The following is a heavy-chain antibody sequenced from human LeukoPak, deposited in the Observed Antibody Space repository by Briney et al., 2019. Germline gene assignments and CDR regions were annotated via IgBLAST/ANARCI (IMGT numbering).Heavy chain of an antibody. CDR2: INTNTGNP. D-gene: IGHD3-22*01. V-gene: IGHV7-4-1*02. Sequence: ASVKVSCKASGYTFNTYGMNWVRQAPGQGLEWMGWINTNTGNPTYAQGFTGRFVFSLDTSVSTAYLQISSLKAEDTAVYYCAGSELLDYYDSSGYYEVVASFDYWGQGTLVTVSS. CDR1: GYTFNTYG. CDR3: AGSELLDYYDSSGYYEVVASFDY. J-gene: IGHJ4*02.